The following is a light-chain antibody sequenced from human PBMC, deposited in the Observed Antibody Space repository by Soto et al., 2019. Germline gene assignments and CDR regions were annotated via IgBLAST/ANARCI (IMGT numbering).Light chain of an antibody. CDR1: RTVFNF. Sequence: EIALTQSPATLSLSPGERATLSCRANRTVFNFLIWYQQKPGQAPRLLIYDASNRATDIPARFSGTGSGTDFRLTISSLEPEDFAFYFCQQRAIWPYTFGPGTKLEIK. CDR3: QQRAIWPYT. V-gene: IGKV3-11*01. J-gene: IGKJ2*01. CDR2: DAS.